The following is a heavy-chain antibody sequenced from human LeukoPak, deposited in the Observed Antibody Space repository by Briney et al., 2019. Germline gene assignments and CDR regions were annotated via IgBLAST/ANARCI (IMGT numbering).Heavy chain of an antibody. CDR1: GGSISSYY. CDR2: IYTSGST. V-gene: IGHV4-4*07. J-gene: IGHJ4*02. Sequence: PSETLSLTCTVSGGSISSYYWSWIRQPAGKGLEWIGRIYTSGSTNYNPSLKSRVTMPVDTSKNQFSLKLSSVTAADTAVYYCARDGRWEPAPGGFDYWGQGTLVTVSS. D-gene: IGHD1-26*01. CDR3: ARDGRWEPAPGGFDY.